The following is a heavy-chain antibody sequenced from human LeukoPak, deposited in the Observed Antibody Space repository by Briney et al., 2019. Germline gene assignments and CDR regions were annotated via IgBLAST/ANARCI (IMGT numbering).Heavy chain of an antibody. CDR2: MSNNGAT. CDR3: ARRGLGRVHLLFDP. Sequence: MPSETLSLTCTVSGGSISGFYWSWIRQPPGKGLEWIGYMSNNGATTYNPSLKSRVTISVDTSKNQFSLKLSSVTAADTAVYYCARRGLGRVHLLFDPWGQGTLVTVSS. D-gene: IGHD5-24*01. CDR1: GGSISGFY. V-gene: IGHV4-59*12. J-gene: IGHJ5*02.